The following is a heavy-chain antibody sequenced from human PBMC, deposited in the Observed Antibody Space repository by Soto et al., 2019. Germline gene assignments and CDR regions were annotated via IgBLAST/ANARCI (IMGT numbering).Heavy chain of an antibody. CDR3: AKGVVLQTLAYFDY. J-gene: IGHJ4*02. CDR2: ISGSGGST. D-gene: IGHD2-15*01. Sequence: GSLRLSCAASGFTFSSYAMSWVRQAPGKGLEWVSAISGSGGSTYYADPVKCRFTISRDKSKNTLYLQMNSLRAEDTAVYYCAKGVVLQTLAYFDYWGQGTLVTVSS. CDR1: GFTFSSYA. V-gene: IGHV3-23*01.